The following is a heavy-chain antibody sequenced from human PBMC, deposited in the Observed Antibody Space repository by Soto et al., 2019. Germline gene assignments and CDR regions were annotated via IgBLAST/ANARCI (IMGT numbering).Heavy chain of an antibody. CDR2: ISSSGSTI. V-gene: IGHV3-48*03. CDR3: ARDLDDSSGYSFFGY. D-gene: IGHD3-22*01. CDR1: GFTFSSYE. Sequence: PGGSLRLSCAASGFTFSSYEMNWVRQAPGKGLEWVSYISSSGSTIYYADSVKGRFTISRDNAKNSLYLQMNSLRAEDTAVYYCARDLDDSSGYSFFGYWGQGTLVTVSS. J-gene: IGHJ4*02.